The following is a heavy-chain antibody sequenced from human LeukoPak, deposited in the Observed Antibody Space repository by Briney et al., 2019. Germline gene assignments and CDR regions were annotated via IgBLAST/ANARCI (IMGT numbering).Heavy chain of an antibody. CDR1: GGTFSSYV. V-gene: IGHV1-69*04. CDR3: ARGTRVWGSRRGAFDI. D-gene: IGHD3-16*01. CDR2: IIPIVGTA. Sequence: SVKVSCKASGGTFSSYVISWVRQAPGQGLGWMGRIIPIVGTANYAQKFQGRVTITADKSTSTAYMELSSLRSEDTAIYYCARGTRVWGSRRGAFDIWGQGTMVTVSS. J-gene: IGHJ3*02.